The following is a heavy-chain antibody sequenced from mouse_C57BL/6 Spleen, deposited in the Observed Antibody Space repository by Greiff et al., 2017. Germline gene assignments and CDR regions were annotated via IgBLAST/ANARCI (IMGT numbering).Heavy chain of an antibody. V-gene: IGHV1-55*01. CDR1: GYTFTSYW. CDR3: ARRQVFYAMDY. Sequence: QVQLQQSGAELVKPGASVKMSCKASGYTFTSYWITWVKQRPGQGLEWIGDIYPGSGSTNYNEKFKSKATLTVDTSSSTAYMQLSSLTSEDSAVYYCARRQVFYAMDYWGQGTSVTVSS. J-gene: IGHJ4*01. CDR2: IYPGSGST.